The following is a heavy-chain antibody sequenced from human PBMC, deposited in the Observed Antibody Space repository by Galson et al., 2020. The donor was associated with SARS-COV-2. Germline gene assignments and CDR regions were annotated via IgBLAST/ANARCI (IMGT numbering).Heavy chain of an antibody. J-gene: IGHJ6*02. CDR2: IYSGGST. CDR1: GITVSSNY. Sequence: GESLKISCAASGITVSSNYMSWVRQAPGKGLEWVSVIYSGGSTYYADSVKGRFTISRDNSKNTLYLQMNSLRAEDTAVYYCARVGGYRKGRDVWGQGTTVTVSS. D-gene: IGHD5-18*01. CDR3: ARVGGYRKGRDV. V-gene: IGHV3-53*01.